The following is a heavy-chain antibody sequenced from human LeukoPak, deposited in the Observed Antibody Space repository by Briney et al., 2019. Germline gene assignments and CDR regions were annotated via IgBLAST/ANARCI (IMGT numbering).Heavy chain of an antibody. V-gene: IGHV4-30-2*01. CDR2: IYHSGST. J-gene: IGHJ6*02. D-gene: IGHD3-10*01. CDR3: ASSYGSGSYRYGMDV. Sequence: SQTLSLTCAVSGGSISSGGYSWSWLRQPPGKGLEWIGYIYHSGSTYYNPSLKSRVTISVDRSKNQFSLKLSSVTAADTAVYYCASSYGSGSYRYGMDVWGQGTTVTVSS. CDR1: GGSISSGGYS.